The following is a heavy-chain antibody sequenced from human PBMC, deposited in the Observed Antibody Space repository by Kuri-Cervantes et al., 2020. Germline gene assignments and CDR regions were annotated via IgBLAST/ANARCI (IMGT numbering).Heavy chain of an antibody. D-gene: IGHD3-10*01. J-gene: IGHJ1*01. CDR1: GGSISSYY. Sequence: SETLSLTCNVSGGSISSYYWSWIRQPPGKGLEWLGYIYHSGSTYYNPSLKSRVTISVDRSKNQFSLKLSSVTAADTAVYYCARAGGYYGSGSYLYFQHWGQGTLVTVSS. V-gene: IGHV4-59*12. CDR2: IYHSGST. CDR3: ARAGGYYGSGSYLYFQH.